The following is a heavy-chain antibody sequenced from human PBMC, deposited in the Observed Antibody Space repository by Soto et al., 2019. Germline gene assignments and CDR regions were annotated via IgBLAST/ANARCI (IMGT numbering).Heavy chain of an antibody. CDR1: GFTFSSYW. CDR2: IKQDGSEK. V-gene: IGHV3-7*01. J-gene: IGHJ4*02. Sequence: EVQLVESGGGLVQPGGSLRLSCAASGFTFSSYWMSWVRQAPGKGLEWVANIKQDGSEKYYVDSVKGRFTISRDNAENPLYLQMKSLRAEDAAVYYCARVALSGWYSYWGQGTLVTVSS. CDR3: ARVALSGWYSY. D-gene: IGHD6-19*01.